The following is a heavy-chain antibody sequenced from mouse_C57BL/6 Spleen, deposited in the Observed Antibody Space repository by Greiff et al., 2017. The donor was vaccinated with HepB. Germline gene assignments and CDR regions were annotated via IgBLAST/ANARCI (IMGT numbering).Heavy chain of an antibody. D-gene: IGHD2-4*01. J-gene: IGHJ2*01. CDR2: INYDGSST. CDR3: ARAGIYYDYDGANFDY. CDR1: GFTFSDYY. V-gene: IGHV5-16*01. Sequence: EVKVVESEGGLVQPGSSMKLSCTASGFTFSDYYMAWVRQVPEKGLEWVANINYDGSSTYYLDSLKSRFIISRDNAKNILYLQMSSLKSEDTATYYCARAGIYYDYDGANFDYWGQGTTLTVSS.